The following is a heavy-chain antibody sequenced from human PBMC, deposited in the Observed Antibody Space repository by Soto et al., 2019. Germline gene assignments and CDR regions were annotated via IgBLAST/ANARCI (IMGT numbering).Heavy chain of an antibody. J-gene: IGHJ4*02. CDR3: ASRYGDYFD. CDR1: GFTFSSYA. V-gene: IGHV3-30-3*01. D-gene: IGHD4-17*01. CDR2: ISYDGSNE. Sequence: PGGSLRLSCAASGFTFSSYAMHWVRQAPGKGLEWVAVISYDGSNEYYADSVKGRFTISRDNSKNTLYLQMNSLRAEDTAVYYCASRYGDYFDWGQGTLVTVSS.